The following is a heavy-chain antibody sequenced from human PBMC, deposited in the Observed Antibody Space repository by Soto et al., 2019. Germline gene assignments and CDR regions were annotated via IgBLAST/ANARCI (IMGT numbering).Heavy chain of an antibody. CDR2: IYYSGST. Sequence: SETLSLTCTVSGGSISSSSYYWGWIRQPPGKGLEWIGSIYYSGSTYYNPSLKSRVTISVDTSKNQFSLKLSSATAADTAVYYCARVRSSWYYFDYWGQGILVTVSS. V-gene: IGHV4-39*01. D-gene: IGHD6-19*01. J-gene: IGHJ4*02. CDR3: ARVRSSWYYFDY. CDR1: GGSISSSSYY.